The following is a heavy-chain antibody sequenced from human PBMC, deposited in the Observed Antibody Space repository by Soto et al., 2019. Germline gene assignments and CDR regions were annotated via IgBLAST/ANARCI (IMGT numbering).Heavy chain of an antibody. CDR3: ATYDFWSGYAREGNDY. CDR2: ISSSSSYI. D-gene: IGHD3-3*01. V-gene: IGHV3-21*01. Sequence: GGSLRLSCAASGFTFSSYSMNWVRQAPGKGLEWVSSISSSSSYIYYADSVKGRFTISRDNAKNSLYLQMNSLRAEDTAVYYCATYDFWSGYAREGNDYWGQGTLVTVSS. CDR1: GFTFSSYS. J-gene: IGHJ4*02.